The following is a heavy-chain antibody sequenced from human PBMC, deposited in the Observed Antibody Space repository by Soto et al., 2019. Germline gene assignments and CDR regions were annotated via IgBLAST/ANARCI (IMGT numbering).Heavy chain of an antibody. Sequence: GGSLRLSCAASGFTFNSYVMTWVRQAPGEGLEWVSSISRSGRGSAYYADSVKGRFTISRDNSENTLFLQMNNLRDEDTALYYCARGRYLDSSDYWVANLPFDHWGLGTLVTVSS. CDR1: GFTFNSYV. J-gene: IGHJ4*02. CDR3: ARGRYLDSSDYWVANLPFDH. CDR2: ISRSGRGSA. V-gene: IGHV3-23*01. D-gene: IGHD3-22*01.